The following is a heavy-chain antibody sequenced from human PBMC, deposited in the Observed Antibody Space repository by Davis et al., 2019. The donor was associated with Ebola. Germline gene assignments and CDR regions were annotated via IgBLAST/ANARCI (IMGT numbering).Heavy chain of an antibody. CDR1: GYSFPTYW. Sequence: LKISCQGSGYSFPTYWIAWVRQMPGKGLEWMGIIYSGDSDTRYRPSFEGQVTISVDRSINTAYLQWSSLKASDTAMYYCARSTMTQDAFDIWGQGTMVTVSS. J-gene: IGHJ3*02. V-gene: IGHV5-51*01. D-gene: IGHD3-22*01. CDR2: IYSGDSDT. CDR3: ARSTMTQDAFDI.